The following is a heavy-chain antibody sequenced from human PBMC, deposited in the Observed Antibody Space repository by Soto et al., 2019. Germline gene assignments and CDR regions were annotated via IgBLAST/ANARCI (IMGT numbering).Heavy chain of an antibody. CDR1: GFTFSDYY. CDR2: ISSSSSYT. D-gene: IGHD6-19*01. V-gene: IGHV3-11*05. J-gene: IGHJ6*02. Sequence: QVQLVESGGGLVKPGGSLRLSCAASGFTFSDYYMSWIRQAPGKGLEWVSYISSSSSYTNYADSVKGRFTISRDNAKNPLYLQMNSVRAEDTAVYYCAIVLDGEQWLVRYYYGMDVWGQGTTVTVSS. CDR3: AIVLDGEQWLVRYYYGMDV.